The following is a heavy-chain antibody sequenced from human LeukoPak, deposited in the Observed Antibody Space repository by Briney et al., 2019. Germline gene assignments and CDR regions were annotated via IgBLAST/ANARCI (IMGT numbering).Heavy chain of an antibody. Sequence: GGSLRLSCAASGFTFSSYAMSWVRQAPGQGLEWVSAISGSGGSTYYADSVKGRFTISRDNSKNTLYLQMNSLRAEDTAVYYCANRDYYGSGSYYAPFDYWGQGTLVTVSS. D-gene: IGHD3-10*01. J-gene: IGHJ4*02. CDR1: GFTFSSYA. CDR2: ISGSGGST. V-gene: IGHV3-23*01. CDR3: ANRDYYGSGSYYAPFDY.